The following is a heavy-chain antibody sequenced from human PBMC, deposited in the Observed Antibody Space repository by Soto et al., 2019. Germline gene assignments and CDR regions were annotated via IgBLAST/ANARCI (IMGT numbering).Heavy chain of an antibody. CDR2: ISDSSSYT. D-gene: IGHD3-10*01. Sequence: QVQLVESGGGLVKPGGSLRLSCAASGFTFSDYYMTWIRQAPGKGLEYVSFISDSSSYTDYADSVKGRFTISRDNAKKSLFLQMNSLRAEDTAVYYCARDLWVGELASNSYFDSWGHGTLVTVSS. CDR1: GFTFSDYY. J-gene: IGHJ5*01. CDR3: ARDLWVGELASNSYFDS. V-gene: IGHV3-11*05.